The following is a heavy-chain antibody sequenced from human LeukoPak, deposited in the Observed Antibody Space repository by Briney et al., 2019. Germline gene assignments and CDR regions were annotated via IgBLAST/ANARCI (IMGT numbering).Heavy chain of an antibody. Sequence: GGSPRLSCAASGFTFSDYGMHWVRQAPGKGLEGVAFIRYDGSNKYYADSVKGRFTISRDNSKNTLYLQMNSLRAEDTAVYYCARDLSSTSSWATVPDYWGQGTLVTVSS. D-gene: IGHD2-2*01. CDR2: IRYDGSNK. CDR3: ARDLSSTSSWATVPDY. J-gene: IGHJ4*02. V-gene: IGHV3-30*02. CDR1: GFTFSDYG.